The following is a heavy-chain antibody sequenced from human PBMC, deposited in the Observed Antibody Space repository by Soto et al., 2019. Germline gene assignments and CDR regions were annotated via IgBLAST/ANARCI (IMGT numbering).Heavy chain of an antibody. CDR2: ISYDGSNK. V-gene: IGHV3-30*18. J-gene: IGHJ3*02. CDR1: GFTFSSYG. CDR3: AQDEGHDAFDI. Sequence: QVQLVESGGGVVQPGRSLRLSCAASGFTFSSYGMHWVRQAPGKGLEWVAVISYDGSNKYYADSVKGRFTISRDNSKNPLYLQMNSLRAEDTAVYYCAQDEGHDAFDIWGQGTMVTVSS.